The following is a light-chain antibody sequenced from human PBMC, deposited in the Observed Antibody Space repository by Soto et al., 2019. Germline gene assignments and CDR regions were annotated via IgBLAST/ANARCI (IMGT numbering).Light chain of an antibody. V-gene: IGKV1-5*01. CDR1: QSISSW. CDR3: QQYHSYPRT. Sequence: DIPMTQSPSTLSASVGDRVTITCRASQSISSWLAWYKQKPGKAPKLLIYVASSLESGVPSRFSGSGSGTEFTLTISSLQPDDFETYYCQQYHSYPRTFGQGTKVEIK. J-gene: IGKJ1*01. CDR2: VAS.